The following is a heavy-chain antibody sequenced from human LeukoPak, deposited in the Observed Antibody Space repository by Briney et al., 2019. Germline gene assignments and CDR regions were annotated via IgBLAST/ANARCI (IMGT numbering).Heavy chain of an antibody. J-gene: IGHJ4*02. Sequence: GGSLRLSCAASGFTFSSYSMNWVRQAPGKGLEWVSSISSSSSYIYYADSVKGRFTISRDNAKNSLYLQMNSLRAEGTAVYYCARDQSEPRGSSFAYWGQGTLVTVSS. V-gene: IGHV3-21*01. CDR2: ISSSSSYI. CDR1: GFTFSSYS. D-gene: IGHD6-6*01. CDR3: ARDQSEPRGSSFAY.